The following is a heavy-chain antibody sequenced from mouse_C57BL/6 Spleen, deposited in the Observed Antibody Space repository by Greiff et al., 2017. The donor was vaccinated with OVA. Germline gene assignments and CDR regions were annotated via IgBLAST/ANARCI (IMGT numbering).Heavy chain of an antibody. CDR1: GYAFSSYW. CDR2: IYPGDGDT. CDR3: AREGLPPFAY. Sequence: QVHVKQSGAELVKPGASVKISCKASGYAFSSYWMNWVKQRPGKGLEWIGQIYPGDGDTNYNGKFKGKATLTADKSSSTAYMQLSSLTSEDSAVYFCAREGLPPFAYWGQGTLVTVSA. D-gene: IGHD2-4*01. J-gene: IGHJ3*01. V-gene: IGHV1-80*01.